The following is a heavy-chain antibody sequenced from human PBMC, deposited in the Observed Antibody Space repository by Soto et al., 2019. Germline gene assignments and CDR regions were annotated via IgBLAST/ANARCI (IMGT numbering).Heavy chain of an antibody. CDR1: GGSFTHYY. Sequence: QVQLQQWGAGLLKPSETLSLTCGVHGGSFTHYYWSWIRQPPGKGLEWIGEINHGRSANYNPSLTSRVTISVDTSTKQVSLNMRSVTAADTAVYYCARTIYGDPATPTKPAFDYWGQGSLVTVAS. CDR3: ARTIYGDPATPTKPAFDY. CDR2: INHGRSA. V-gene: IGHV4-34*01. J-gene: IGHJ4*02. D-gene: IGHD4-17*01.